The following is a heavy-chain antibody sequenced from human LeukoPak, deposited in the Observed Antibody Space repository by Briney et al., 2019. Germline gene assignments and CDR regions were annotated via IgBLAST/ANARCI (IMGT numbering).Heavy chain of an antibody. CDR2: IYYSGST. V-gene: IGHV4-39*01. Sequence: SETLSLTCTVSGGSISTNSYYWGWIRQPPGKGLKWIGSIYYSGSTYYNPSLRSRVTISVDTSKNQFSLKLSSVTAADTAVYYCARHWSGYDAFDIWGQGTMVTVSS. J-gene: IGHJ3*02. D-gene: IGHD3-10*01. CDR3: ARHWSGYDAFDI. CDR1: GGSISTNSYY.